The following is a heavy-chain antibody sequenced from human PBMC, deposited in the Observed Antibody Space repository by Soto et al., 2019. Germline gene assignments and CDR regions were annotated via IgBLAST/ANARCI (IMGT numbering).Heavy chain of an antibody. CDR1: GYSISSGYY. J-gene: IGHJ4*02. CDR3: ARGSYYSGWV. Sequence: SETLSLTGTVSGYSISSGYYWSWIRQTPGKGLEWIGSISHSGTSFYNPSLRSRVTISMDTSNNHFSLKLNSLTATDTAVYYCARGSYYSGWVWGQGTLVTVSS. D-gene: IGHD6-19*01. V-gene: IGHV4-38-2*02. CDR2: ISHSGTS.